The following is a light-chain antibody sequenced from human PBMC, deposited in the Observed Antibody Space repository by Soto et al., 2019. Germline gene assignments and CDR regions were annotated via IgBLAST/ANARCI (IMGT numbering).Light chain of an antibody. CDR2: EVS. CDR3: CSYAGSSTFLYV. Sequence: QSVLTQPASVSGSPGQSITISGTGTRSNVVSYNLVSWYQQHPGKAPKLMIYEVSKRPSGVSNRFSGSKSGNTASLTISGLQAEDEADYYCCSYAGSSTFLYVFGTGTKVTVL. V-gene: IGLV2-23*02. J-gene: IGLJ1*01. CDR1: RSNVVSYNL.